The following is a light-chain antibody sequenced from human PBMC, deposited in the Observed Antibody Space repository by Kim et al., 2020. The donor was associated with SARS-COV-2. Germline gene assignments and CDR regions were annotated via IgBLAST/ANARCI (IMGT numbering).Light chain of an antibody. CDR1: QSISGW. CDR3: QQYDTLWT. Sequence: DIQMTQSPSTLSASVGDRVTITCRASQSISGWLDWFQQKPGKPPKLLIYRASTLQNGVPSRFSGSGSGTEFTLTITSLQPDDFATYYCQQYDTLWTCGQGTKADIK. J-gene: IGKJ1*01. CDR2: RAS. V-gene: IGKV1-5*03.